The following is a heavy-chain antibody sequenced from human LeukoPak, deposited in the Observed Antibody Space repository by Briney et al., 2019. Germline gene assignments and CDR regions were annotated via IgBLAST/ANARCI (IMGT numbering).Heavy chain of an antibody. CDR1: GGSISSSRYY. J-gene: IGHJ4*02. Sequence: KPSETLSLTCTGSGGSISSSRYYWGWIRQPPGKGLEWIGSIYYSGTTYYNPSLKSRVTISVDMSKNQFSLKLSSVTAADTAVYYCARGRGDDYGGQLPGTYWGQGTLVTVSS. CDR2: IYYSGTT. D-gene: IGHD4-23*01. V-gene: IGHV4-39*01. CDR3: ARGRGDDYGGQLPGTY.